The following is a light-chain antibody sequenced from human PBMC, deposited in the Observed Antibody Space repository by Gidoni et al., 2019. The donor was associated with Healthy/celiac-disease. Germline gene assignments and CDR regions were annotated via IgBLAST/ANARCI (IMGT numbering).Light chain of an antibody. V-gene: IGKV1-39*01. J-gene: IGKJ2*02. CDR2: AAS. Sequence: DIHIAPSPSSLSASVGDRVTLTCRASQSISSYLTWYQQKPGKAPKLLIYAASSLQSGFPSRFSGSGSGTDFTLTISSLQPEDFATYYCQQSYSTPRTFGQGTKLEIK. CDR3: QQSYSTPRT. CDR1: QSISSY.